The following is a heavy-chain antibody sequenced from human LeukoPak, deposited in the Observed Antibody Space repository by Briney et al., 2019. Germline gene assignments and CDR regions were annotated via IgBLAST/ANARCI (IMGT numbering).Heavy chain of an antibody. CDR3: ARWDSRTWATLGGFDY. CDR2: IYPGDSDT. D-gene: IGHD3-16*01. J-gene: IGHJ4*02. Sequence: GESLQISCKGSGYSFTSYWIGWVRQMPGKGLEWMGIIYPGDSDTRYSPSLQGQVTISADKSINPAYLQWGGLKASDSAMYYCARWDSRTWATLGGFDYWGQGTLVTVSS. V-gene: IGHV5-51*01. CDR1: GYSFTSYW.